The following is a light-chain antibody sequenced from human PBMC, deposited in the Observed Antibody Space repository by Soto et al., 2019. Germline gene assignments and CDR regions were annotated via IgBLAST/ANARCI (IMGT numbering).Light chain of an antibody. J-gene: IGKJ4*01. CDR3: QQANSSPLT. V-gene: IGKV1-12*01. CDR2: TAS. CDR1: QGISSW. Sequence: DIQMTQSPSSVSASVGDRVTITCRASQGISSWLAWYQQKPGKAPNLLIHTASSLQSGVPSRFSGIGSGTVFTLPISSLQPEDFATYYVQQANSSPLTSGGGTKGEIK.